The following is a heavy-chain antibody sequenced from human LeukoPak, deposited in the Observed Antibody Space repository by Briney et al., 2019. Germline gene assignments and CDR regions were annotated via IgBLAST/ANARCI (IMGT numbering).Heavy chain of an antibody. J-gene: IGHJ3*02. CDR3: ARGRLRWPSDGLDI. Sequence: ASVRVSCKASGHVFSGYFIHCVREAPGQGLECRAWINPNTDGTNSAQKFQGRVTMTRDTSINTAYMDLSGLTSADTAVYYCARGRLRWPSDGLDIWGQGTMVIVSS. CDR2: INPNTDGT. D-gene: IGHD4-23*01. CDR1: GHVFSGYF. V-gene: IGHV1-2*02.